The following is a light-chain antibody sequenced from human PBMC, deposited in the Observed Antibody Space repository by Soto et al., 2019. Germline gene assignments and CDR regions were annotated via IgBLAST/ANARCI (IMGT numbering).Light chain of an antibody. CDR3: SSYTSSSTVV. CDR2: DVS. V-gene: IGLV2-14*01. Sequence: QSALTQPASVSGSPGQSITISCTGTSSDVGGYNYVSWYQQHPGKDPKLMIYDVSNRASGVSNRFSGSKSGNTASLTISWLQAEDEADYYCSSYTSSSTVVFGGGTKLTVL. J-gene: IGLJ2*01. CDR1: SSDVGGYNY.